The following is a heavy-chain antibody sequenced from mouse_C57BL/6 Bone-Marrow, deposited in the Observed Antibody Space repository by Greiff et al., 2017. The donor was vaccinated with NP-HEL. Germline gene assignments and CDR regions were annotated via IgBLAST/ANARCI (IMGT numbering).Heavy chain of an antibody. J-gene: IGHJ2*01. CDR1: GFSLTSYG. CDR2: IWSGGST. V-gene: IGHV2-2*01. D-gene: IGHD2-12*01. Sequence: QVHVKQSGPGLVQPSQSLSITCTVSGFSLTSYGVHWVRQSPGKGLEWLGVIWSGGSTDYTAAFISRLSISKDNSKSQVFFKMNSLQADDTAIYYCARNCLSYDRENYFDYWGQGTTLTVSS. CDR3: ARNCLSYDRENYFDY.